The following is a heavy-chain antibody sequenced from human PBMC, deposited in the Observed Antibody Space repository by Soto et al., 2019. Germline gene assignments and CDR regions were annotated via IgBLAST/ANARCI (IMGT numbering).Heavy chain of an antibody. CDR1: GFTFSNNG. CDR2: IWYDGIKK. D-gene: IGHD2-15*01. Sequence: QVQLVESGGGVVQPGRSLRLSCAASGFTFSNNGMNWVRQAPGKGLEWVAVIWYDGIKKYYADSVKGRFIISRDNSKNTVYLQMNSLSAEDTAVHYCARDRVQMVDGLDVWGQGTTVTVSS. CDR3: ARDRVQMVDGLDV. V-gene: IGHV3-33*01. J-gene: IGHJ6*02.